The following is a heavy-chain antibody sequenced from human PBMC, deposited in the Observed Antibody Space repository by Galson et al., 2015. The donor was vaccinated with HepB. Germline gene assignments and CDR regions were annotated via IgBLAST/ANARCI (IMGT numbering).Heavy chain of an antibody. V-gene: IGHV4-31*03. J-gene: IGHJ3*02. CDR2: IYYSGST. CDR1: GGSISSGGYY. D-gene: IGHD6-25*01. Sequence: TLSLTCTVSGGSISSGGYYWSWIRQHPGKGLEWIGYIYYSGSTYYNPSLKSRVTISVDTSKNQFSLKLSSVTAADTAVYYCARVKRGYGLNAFDIWGQGTMVTVSS. CDR3: ARVKRGYGLNAFDI.